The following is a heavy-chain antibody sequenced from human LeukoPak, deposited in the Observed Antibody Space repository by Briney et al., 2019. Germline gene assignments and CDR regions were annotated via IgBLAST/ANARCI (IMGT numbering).Heavy chain of an antibody. J-gene: IGHJ4*02. D-gene: IGHD6-13*01. CDR2: IYTSGST. V-gene: IGHV4-61*02. Sequence: SQTLSLTCTVSGGSISSGGYYWSWIRRHPGKGLEWIGRIYTSGSTNYNPSLKSRVTMSVDTSKNQFSLKLSSVTAADTAVYYCAREGIAAAGVDFDYWGQGTLVTVSS. CDR1: GGSISSGGYY. CDR3: AREGIAAAGVDFDY.